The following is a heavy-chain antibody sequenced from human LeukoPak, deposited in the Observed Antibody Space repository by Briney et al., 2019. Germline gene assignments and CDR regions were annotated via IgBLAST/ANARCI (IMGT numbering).Heavy chain of an antibody. CDR2: IIGSGGST. V-gene: IGHV3-23*01. CDR3: AKGYRSGSYGGYYYYYGMDV. D-gene: IGHD3-10*01. Sequence: GGSLRLSRAASGYTLCSFVMSWVPRAPGKGLECGSDIIGSGGSTYYAEFVMGRFTISRDNSKNTPYLQMNSLRAEYTAVYYCAKGYRSGSYGGYYYYYGMDVWGQGTTVTVSS. CDR1: GYTLCSFV. J-gene: IGHJ6*02.